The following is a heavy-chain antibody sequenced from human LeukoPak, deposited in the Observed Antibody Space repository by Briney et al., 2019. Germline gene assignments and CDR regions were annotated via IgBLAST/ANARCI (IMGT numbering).Heavy chain of an antibody. CDR3: VRDLHYSRLDY. CDR2: INPDESEK. J-gene: IGHJ4*02. Sequence: GGSLRLSCAVSGLSFSTSWMDWVRLAPGKGLEWVASINPDESEKYSAGSVKGRFTISRDNAKNSLFLQMENLRVEDTAFYYCVRDLHYSRLDYWGQGMLVAVSS. D-gene: IGHD4-11*01. CDR1: GLSFSTSW. V-gene: IGHV3-7*01.